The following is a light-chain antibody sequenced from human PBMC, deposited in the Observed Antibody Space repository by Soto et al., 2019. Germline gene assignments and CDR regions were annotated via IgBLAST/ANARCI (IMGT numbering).Light chain of an antibody. CDR2: KAS. J-gene: IGKJ1*01. V-gene: IGKV1-5*03. Sequence: QRIESPASLSASKGDRVTITCRASQTISSWLAWYQQKPGKAPKLLIYKASTLKSGVPSRFSGSGSGTELTLTFSSLQPDDCATYYCHHYNSYSEAFAQGTKVAIK. CDR1: QTISSW. CDR3: HHYNSYSEA.